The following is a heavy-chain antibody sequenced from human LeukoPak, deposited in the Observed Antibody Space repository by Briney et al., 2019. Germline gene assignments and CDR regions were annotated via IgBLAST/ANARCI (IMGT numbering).Heavy chain of an antibody. CDR3: ARGLGYCSSTSCYAGTFVWFDP. D-gene: IGHD2-2*01. V-gene: IGHV4-31*03. Sequence: SQTLSLTCTVSGGSISSGGYYWSWIRQHPGKGLEWIGYIYYSGSTYYNPSLKSRVTISVDTSENQFSLKLSSVTAADTAVYYCARGLGYCSSTSCYAGTFVWFDPWGQGTLVTVSS. CDR2: IYYSGST. CDR1: GGSISSGGYY. J-gene: IGHJ5*02.